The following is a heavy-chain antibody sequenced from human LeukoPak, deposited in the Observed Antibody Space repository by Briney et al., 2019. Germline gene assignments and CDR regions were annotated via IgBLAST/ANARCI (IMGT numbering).Heavy chain of an antibody. CDR2: IKNEPDGGTS. CDR3: TVVNYGSGSYPLGS. V-gene: IGHV3-15*01. J-gene: IGHJ5*02. D-gene: IGHD3-10*01. CDR1: GFTFSHAW. Sequence: PGGSLRLSCAASGFTFSHAWMSWVRRAPGKGLELVARIKNEPDGGTSDYTAPVKGRFTTSRDDSKSTLYLQMNSLKTEDTAVYYCTVVNYGSGSYPLGSWGQGTLVTVSS.